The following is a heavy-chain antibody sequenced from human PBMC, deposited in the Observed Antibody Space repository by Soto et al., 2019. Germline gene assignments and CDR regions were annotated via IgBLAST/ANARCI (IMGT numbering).Heavy chain of an antibody. J-gene: IGHJ4*02. CDR3: AKDEGVGGTLGLFDY. V-gene: IGHV3-30*18. CDR2: MSSDGSKI. D-gene: IGHD1-26*01. CDR1: GFDFTYYA. Sequence: QVQLVESGGGAVQPGESLRLSCVASGFDFTYYAMHWVRQAPGKGLESVAVMSSDGSKIQHTDSVKGRFTISRDNSKNTLYLQMHSLRKEDTAVYFCAKDEGVGGTLGLFDYWGQGTLVSVSP.